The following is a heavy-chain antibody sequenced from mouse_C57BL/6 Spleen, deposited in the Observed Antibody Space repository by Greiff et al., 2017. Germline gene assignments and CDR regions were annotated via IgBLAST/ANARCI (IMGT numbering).Heavy chain of an antibody. V-gene: IGHV1-69*01. CDR2: IDPSDSYT. CDR1: GYTFTSYW. Sequence: QVQLQQPGAELVMPGASVKLSCKASGYTFTSYWMHWVKQRPGQGLEWIGEIDPSDSYTNYKQKFKGKSTLTVDKSSSTAYMQLSSLTSEDSAVYYGARYSNYEAWFAYWGQGTLVTVAA. CDR3: ARYSNYEAWFAY. J-gene: IGHJ3*01. D-gene: IGHD2-5*01.